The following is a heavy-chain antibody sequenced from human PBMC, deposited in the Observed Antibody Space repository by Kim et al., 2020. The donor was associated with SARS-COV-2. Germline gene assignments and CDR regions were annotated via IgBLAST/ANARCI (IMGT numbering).Heavy chain of an antibody. CDR3: SSASGKLGTPWFDR. Sequence: GGSLRLSCTASGFTFSGYAMRWVRQAPGKGLEWVGVISYDANSRYSADSATVRFTISRSSAENTLYLQMHIHSAETTAMSYYSSASGKLGTPWFDR. J-gene: IGHJ5*02. D-gene: IGHD1-1*01. CDR1: GFTFSGYA. CDR2: ISYDANSR. V-gene: IGHV3-30*04.